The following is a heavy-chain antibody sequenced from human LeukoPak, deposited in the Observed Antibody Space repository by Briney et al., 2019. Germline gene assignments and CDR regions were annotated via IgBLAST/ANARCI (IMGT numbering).Heavy chain of an antibody. CDR2: IYYSGST. J-gene: IGHJ4*02. D-gene: IGHD3-22*01. CDR1: GGSISSYY. V-gene: IGHV4-59*01. CDR3: ARVGYYDSSGFFDY. Sequence: SETLSLTCTVSGGSISSYYWSWIRQPPGKGLEWIGYIYYSGSTNYNPSLKSRVTISVDTSKNQFSLKLSSVTAADTAVYYCARVGYYDSSGFFDYWGQGTLVTVSS.